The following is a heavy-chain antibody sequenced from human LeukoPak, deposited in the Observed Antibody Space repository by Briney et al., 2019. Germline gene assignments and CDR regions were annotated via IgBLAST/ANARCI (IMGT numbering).Heavy chain of an antibody. Sequence: PGESLRLSCAASGFTFSDAWLIWFRQAPGKGLEWVGLIKSKVYGGTTDYAAPVKGRFTISRDDSRNTLSLQMNSLITVDTAVYYCSTDVPNSSGGYVPVDYWGQGTLVTVSS. V-gene: IGHV3-15*01. D-gene: IGHD6-19*01. J-gene: IGHJ4*02. CDR2: IKSKVYGGTT. CDR3: STDVPNSSGGYVPVDY. CDR1: GFTFSDAW.